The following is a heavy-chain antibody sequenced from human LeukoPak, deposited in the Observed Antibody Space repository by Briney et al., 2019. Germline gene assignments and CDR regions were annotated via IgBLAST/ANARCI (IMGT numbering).Heavy chain of an antibody. V-gene: IGHV3-74*01. CDR2: IISDGSNI. CDR3: ASGPRFDYFDFWSGYLDY. CDR1: GFTFSNYW. D-gene: IGHD3-3*01. Sequence: GGSLRLSCAASGFTFSNYWMHWVRQVPGKGLVWVSRIISDGSNINYAGSVKGRFTISRDNAKNTLYLQMNNLRAEDTAVYYCASGPRFDYFDFWSGYLDYWGQGTLVTVSS. J-gene: IGHJ4*02.